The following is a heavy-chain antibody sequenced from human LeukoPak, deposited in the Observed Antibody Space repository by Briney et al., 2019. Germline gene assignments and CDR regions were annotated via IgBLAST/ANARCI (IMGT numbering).Heavy chain of an antibody. CDR3: ARARTVTTEVYYYYYMDV. CDR2: INPSGGST. V-gene: IGHV1-46*01. J-gene: IGHJ6*03. CDR1: GYTFTSYY. Sequence: ASVKVSCKASGYTFTSYYMHWVRQAPGQGLEWMGIINPSGGSTSYAQKFQGRVTITADESTSTAYMELSSLRSEDTAVYYCARARTVTTEVYYYYYMDVWGKGTTVTISS. D-gene: IGHD4-17*01.